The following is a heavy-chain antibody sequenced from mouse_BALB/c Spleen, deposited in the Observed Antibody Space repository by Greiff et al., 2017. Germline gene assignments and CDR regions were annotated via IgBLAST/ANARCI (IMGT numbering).Heavy chain of an antibody. J-gene: IGHJ3*01. Sequence: EVQGVESGGGLVKPGGSLKLSCAASGFTFSSYAMSWVRQTPEKRLEWVASISSGGSTYYPDSVKGRFTISRDNARNILYLQMSSLRSEDTAMYYCARDYRYDGWFAYWGQGTLVTVSA. V-gene: IGHV5-6-5*01. D-gene: IGHD2-14*01. CDR3: ARDYRYDGWFAY. CDR2: ISSGGST. CDR1: GFTFSSYA.